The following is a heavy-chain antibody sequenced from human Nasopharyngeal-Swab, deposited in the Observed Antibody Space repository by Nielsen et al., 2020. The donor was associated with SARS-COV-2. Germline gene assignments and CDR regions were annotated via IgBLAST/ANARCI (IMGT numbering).Heavy chain of an antibody. CDR2: IKQDGSEK. CDR1: EFTFSRYW. J-gene: IGHJ6*02. V-gene: IGHV3-7*01. CDR3: ARDKGMRDYVWGSYRSSSYYYYGMDV. D-gene: IGHD3-16*02. Sequence: GGSLRLSCAGSEFTFSRYWMSWVRQAPGKGLEWVANIKQDGSEKYYEDSVKGRFTISRDNAKNSLYLQMNSLRAEDTAVYYCARDKGMRDYVWGSYRSSSYYYYGMDVWGQGTTVTVSS.